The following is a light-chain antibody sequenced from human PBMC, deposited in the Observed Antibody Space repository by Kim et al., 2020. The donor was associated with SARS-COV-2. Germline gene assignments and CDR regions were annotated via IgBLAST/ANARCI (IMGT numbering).Light chain of an antibody. CDR2: QDS. CDR3: QAWDSSTAWV. V-gene: IGLV3-1*01. CDR1: KLGDKY. Sequence: VSPGQTASITCSGDKLGDKYACWYQQKPGQSPVLVIYQDSKRPSGIPERFAGSNSGNTATLTISGTQAMDEADYYCQAWDSSTAWVFGGGTQLTVL. J-gene: IGLJ3*02.